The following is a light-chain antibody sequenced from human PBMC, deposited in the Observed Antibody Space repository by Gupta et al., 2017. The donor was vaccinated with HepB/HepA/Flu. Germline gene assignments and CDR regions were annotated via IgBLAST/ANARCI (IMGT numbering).Light chain of an antibody. CDR1: SSDIGSYNR. Sequence: QSALTQPPSVSGSPGQAVTISCTGSSSDIGSYNRVSWYQQHPGTAPKLLIYEVTNRPSGVPDRFSGSKSGGTASLTISPLLAEDEAEYYCISYTTTNSLLLFVGGTKLSVL. CDR2: EVT. J-gene: IGLJ2*01. V-gene: IGLV2-18*02. CDR3: ISYTTTNSLLL.